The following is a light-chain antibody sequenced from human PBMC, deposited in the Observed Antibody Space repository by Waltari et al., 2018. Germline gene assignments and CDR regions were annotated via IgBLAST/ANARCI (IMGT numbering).Light chain of an antibody. V-gene: IGKV2-30*02. J-gene: IGKJ2*01. Sequence: DVVMTQSPLSLPVTVGQPASISCRSSQSLVHSDGNTYLTWFQQRPGQSPRRLIYMLSKRDSGVPDRFSGSGSGSDFTLKISRVEAEDVGAYYCMQGTHGPYTFGQGTKLEIK. CDR1: QSLVHSDGNTY. CDR2: MLS. CDR3: MQGTHGPYT.